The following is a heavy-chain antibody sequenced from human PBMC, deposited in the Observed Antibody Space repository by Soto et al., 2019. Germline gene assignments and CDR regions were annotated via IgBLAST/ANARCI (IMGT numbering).Heavy chain of an antibody. CDR3: AAVLRYFDCLFYVMDV. D-gene: IGHD3-9*01. Sequence: ASVKVSCKASGYTFTSYGISWVRQAPGQGLEWMGWISAYNGNTNYAQKLQGRVTMTTDTSTSTAYMELRSLRSDDTAVYYCAAVLRYFDCLFYVMDVWGQGTSVTVSS. CDR1: GYTFTSYG. J-gene: IGHJ6*02. CDR2: ISAYNGNT. V-gene: IGHV1-18*01.